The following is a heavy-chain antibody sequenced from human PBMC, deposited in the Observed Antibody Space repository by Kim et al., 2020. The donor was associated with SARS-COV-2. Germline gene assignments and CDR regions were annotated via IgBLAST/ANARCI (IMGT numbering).Heavy chain of an antibody. J-gene: IGHJ4*02. V-gene: IGHV4-4*09. Sequence: PSLMSRVTLSVDTSKNQFSLKLMSVTAADTAVYYWAGTRGPAGGAHLDYWGQGTLVTVSS. CDR3: AGTRGPAGGAHLDY. D-gene: IGHD3-16*01.